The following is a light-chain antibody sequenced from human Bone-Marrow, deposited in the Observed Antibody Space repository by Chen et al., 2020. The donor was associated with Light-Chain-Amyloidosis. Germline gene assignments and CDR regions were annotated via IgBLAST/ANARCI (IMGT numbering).Light chain of an antibody. V-gene: IGLV2-11*01. CDR1: SSDVGTYNY. CDR2: AVT. Sequence: QSALTQSRSLSGSPGPSVTISCTGTSSDVGTYNYVSWYQQHPGNAPKLMIYAVTERPSGVPDRFSGSKSGSTASLTISGLQAEDEADYYCCAYAGNNNWLFGGGTKLTVL. CDR3: CAYAGNNNWL. J-gene: IGLJ3*02.